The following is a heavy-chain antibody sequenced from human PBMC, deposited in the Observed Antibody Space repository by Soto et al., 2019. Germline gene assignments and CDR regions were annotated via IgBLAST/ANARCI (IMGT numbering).Heavy chain of an antibody. V-gene: IGHV1-18*04. Sequence: ASVKVSCKTSGYSFIKYGITWVRQAPGQELEWLGWISASNGNTKYAQKLQGRVTMTTETSTNTAYMELRSLRSDDTAVYYCARVGITIFGVAQRGFDSWGQGTLVTVSS. CDR1: GYSFIKYG. CDR3: ARVGITIFGVAQRGFDS. J-gene: IGHJ5*01. D-gene: IGHD3-3*01. CDR2: ISASNGNT.